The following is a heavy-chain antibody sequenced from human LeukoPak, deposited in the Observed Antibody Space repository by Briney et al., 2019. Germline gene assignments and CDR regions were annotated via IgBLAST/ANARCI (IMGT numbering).Heavy chain of an antibody. J-gene: IGHJ4*02. V-gene: IGHV1-18*01. D-gene: IGHD3-22*01. CDR3: ARFGSTMTYYYDSSGFHFDY. CDR2: ISAYNGNT. CDR1: GFTFTSYG. Sequence: GGTLRLSCAASGFTFTSYGISWVRQAPGQGLEWMGWISAYNGNTNYAQKLQGRVTMTTDTSTSTAYMELRSLRSDDTAVYYCARFGSTMTYYYDSSGFHFDYWGQGTLVTVSS.